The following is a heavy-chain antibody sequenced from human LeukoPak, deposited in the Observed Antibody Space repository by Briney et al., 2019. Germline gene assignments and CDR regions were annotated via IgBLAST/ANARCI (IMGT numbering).Heavy chain of an antibody. CDR2: IYHSGST. J-gene: IGHJ3*02. Sequence: PSHTLSLTCAVSGGSISSVGYSWSWIRQPPGKGLEWIGYIYHSGSTYYNLSLKSRVTISVDRSKNQFSLKLSSVTAADTAVYYCARAVNDYGDKTPRAAFDIWGQGTMVTVSS. D-gene: IGHD4-17*01. V-gene: IGHV4-30-2*01. CDR3: ARAVNDYGDKTPRAAFDI. CDR1: GGSISSVGYS.